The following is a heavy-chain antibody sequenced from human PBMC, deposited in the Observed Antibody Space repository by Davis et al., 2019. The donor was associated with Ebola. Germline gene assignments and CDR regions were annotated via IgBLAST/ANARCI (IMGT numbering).Heavy chain of an antibody. Sequence: PSETLSLTCTVSGGSISRYYWSWIRQPPGKGLEWIGYIYYSRSTNYNPSLKSRVTISVDTSKNQFSLKLSSVTAADTAVYYCARVRCYSNYFFDYWGQGTLVTVSS. V-gene: IGHV4-59*01. CDR2: IYYSRST. D-gene: IGHD4-11*01. CDR1: GGSISRYY. J-gene: IGHJ4*02. CDR3: ARVRCYSNYFFDY.